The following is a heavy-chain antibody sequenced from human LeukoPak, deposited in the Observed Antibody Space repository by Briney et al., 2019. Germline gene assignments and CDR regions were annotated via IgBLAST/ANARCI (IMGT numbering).Heavy chain of an antibody. CDR3: VSFYETY. J-gene: IGHJ4*02. Sequence: GGSLRLSYAASGNYWIHWVRQVPGKGLVWVSHINSDGSWTSYADSVKGRFTISKDNAKNTVYLQMNSLRAEDTAVYYCVSFYETYWGRGTLVTVSS. CDR1: GNYW. D-gene: IGHD2/OR15-2a*01. CDR2: INSDGSWT. V-gene: IGHV3-74*01.